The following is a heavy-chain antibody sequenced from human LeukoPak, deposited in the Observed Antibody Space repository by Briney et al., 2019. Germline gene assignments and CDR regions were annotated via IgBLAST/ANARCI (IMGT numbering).Heavy chain of an antibody. CDR1: GFTFSDYW. V-gene: IGHV3-74*01. Sequence: PGGSLRLSCAASGFTFSDYWMHWVRQAPGKGLVWVSRINTDESGTSYTDSVKGRFTISRDNAKNTLYLQMNSLRAEDTAVYYCARQTAFDFWGQGTMVTVSS. CDR2: INTDESGT. J-gene: IGHJ3*01. CDR3: ARQTAFDF.